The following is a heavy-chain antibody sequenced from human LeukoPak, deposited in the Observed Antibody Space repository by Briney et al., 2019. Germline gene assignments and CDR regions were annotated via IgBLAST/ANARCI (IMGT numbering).Heavy chain of an antibody. J-gene: IGHJ4*02. V-gene: IGHV4-4*07. CDR2: IYTSGST. Sequence: SETLSLTCTVSGGSISSYYWSWIRQPAGKGLEWIGRIYTSGSTNYNPSLKSRVTMSVDTSKNRFSLKLSSVTAADTAVYYCARGFAMSSGWFFDYWGQGTLVTVSS. D-gene: IGHD6-19*01. CDR1: GGSISSYY. CDR3: ARGFAMSSGWFFDY.